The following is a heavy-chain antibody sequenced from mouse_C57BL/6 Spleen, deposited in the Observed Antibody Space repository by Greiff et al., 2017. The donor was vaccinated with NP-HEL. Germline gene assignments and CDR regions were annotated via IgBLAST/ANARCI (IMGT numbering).Heavy chain of an antibody. CDR3: TTGGYDGAWFAY. Sequence: DVKLQESGAELVRPGASVKLSCTASGFNITDYYMHWVKQRPEQGLEWIGRIDPEDGDTEYAPKFQGKATMTADTSSNTAYLQLSSLTSEDTAVYYCTTGGYDGAWFAYWGQGTLVTVSA. D-gene: IGHD2-2*01. V-gene: IGHV14-1*01. CDR1: GFNITDYY. J-gene: IGHJ3*01. CDR2: IDPEDGDT.